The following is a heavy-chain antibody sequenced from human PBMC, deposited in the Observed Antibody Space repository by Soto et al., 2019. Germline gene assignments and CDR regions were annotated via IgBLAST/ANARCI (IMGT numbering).Heavy chain of an antibody. D-gene: IGHD2-2*01. J-gene: IGHJ4*02. CDR2: IYNNGRT. V-gene: IGHV4-59*01. CDR3: ARARFCTSTSCYHYFDF. Sequence: SETLSLTCTVSGGSISSSPWSWIRQPPGRGLEWIGYIYNNGRTDYNPSLKSRVTISVDTSKNHFSLKLSSLTPADTAVYYCARARFCTSTSCYHYFDFWGQGTLVTVSS. CDR1: GGSISSSP.